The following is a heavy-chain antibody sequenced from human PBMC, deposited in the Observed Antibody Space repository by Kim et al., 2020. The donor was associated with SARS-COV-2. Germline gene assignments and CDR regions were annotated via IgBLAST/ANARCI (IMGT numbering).Heavy chain of an antibody. Sequence: ASVKVSCKASGYTFTSYYMHWVRQAPGQGLEWMGIINPSGGSTSYAQKFQGRVTMTRDTSTSTVYMELSSLRSEDTAVYYCATDKEPSPLHLGYCSGGSCYSLNWFDPWGPGTLVTVSS. CDR3: ATDKEPSPLHLGYCSGGSCYSLNWFDP. CDR1: GYTFTSYY. D-gene: IGHD2-15*01. CDR2: INPSGGST. V-gene: IGHV1-46*01. J-gene: IGHJ5*02.